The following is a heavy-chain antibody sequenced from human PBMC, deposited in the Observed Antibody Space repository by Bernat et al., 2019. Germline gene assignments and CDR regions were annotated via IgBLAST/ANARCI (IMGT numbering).Heavy chain of an antibody. Sequence: QVQLQQWGAGLLKPSETLSLTCAVYGGSFSGYYWSWIRQPPGKGLEWIGEINHSGSTNYNPSLKSRVTISVDTSQTPFSLKLRSVTAADPAVYYCARGRYCSSTSCYSTDYWGQGTLVTVSS. CDR3: ARGRYCSSTSCYSTDY. CDR2: INHSGST. CDR1: GGSFSGYY. V-gene: IGHV4-34*01. J-gene: IGHJ4*02. D-gene: IGHD2-2*01.